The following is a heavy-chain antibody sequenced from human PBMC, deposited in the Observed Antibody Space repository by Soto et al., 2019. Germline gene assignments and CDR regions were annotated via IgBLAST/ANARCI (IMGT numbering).Heavy chain of an antibody. CDR3: ARHGEYYDSSGYATPYYYYGMDV. J-gene: IGHJ6*02. D-gene: IGHD3-22*01. Sequence: SETLSLTCTVSGGSISSSSYYWGWIRQPPGKGLEWIGSIYYSGSTYYNPSLKRRVTISVDTSKNQCSLKLSSVTAADTAVYYCARHGEYYDSSGYATPYYYYGMDVWGQGTTVTVSS. CDR2: IYYSGST. CDR1: GGSISSSSYY. V-gene: IGHV4-39*01.